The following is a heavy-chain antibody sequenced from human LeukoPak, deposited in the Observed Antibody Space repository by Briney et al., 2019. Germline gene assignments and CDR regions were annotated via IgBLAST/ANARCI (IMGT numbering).Heavy chain of an antibody. Sequence: ASVKVSCKVSGYTLTELSMHWVRQAPGKGLEWMGGFDPEDGETIYAQKFQGRVTMTEDTSTDTAYMELSSLRSEDTAVYYCATNSGSYNYYYYYMDVWGKGTTVTVSS. J-gene: IGHJ6*03. CDR2: FDPEDGET. V-gene: IGHV1-24*01. CDR1: GYTLTELS. CDR3: ATNSGSYNYYYYYMDV. D-gene: IGHD1-26*01.